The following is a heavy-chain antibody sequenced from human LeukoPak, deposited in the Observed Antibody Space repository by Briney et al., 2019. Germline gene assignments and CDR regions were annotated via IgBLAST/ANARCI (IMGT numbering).Heavy chain of an antibody. CDR1: GFTFSGSA. D-gene: IGHD1-14*01. Sequence: GGSLRLSCAASGFTFSGSAMHWVRQASGKGLEWVGRIRSKANSYATAYAASVKGRFTISRDDPKNTAYLQMNSLKTEDTAVYYCTRPESDWFDPWGQGTLVTVSS. CDR3: TRPESDWFDP. CDR2: IRSKANSYAT. J-gene: IGHJ5*02. V-gene: IGHV3-73*01.